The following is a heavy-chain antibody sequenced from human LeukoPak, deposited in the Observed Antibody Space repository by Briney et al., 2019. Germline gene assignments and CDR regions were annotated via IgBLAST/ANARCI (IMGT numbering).Heavy chain of an antibody. CDR3: ARDSKRYYGNNWFDP. V-gene: IGHV3-74*01. J-gene: IGHJ5*02. D-gene: IGHD3-10*01. CDR1: GFTFSNYW. Sequence: GGSLRLSCAASGFTFSNYWMYWVRQAPGKGLMWVSRINTDGSSTTYADSVKGRFTISRDNAKNTLHLQMNSLRAEDTAIYYCARDSKRYYGNNWFDPWGQGTLVTVSS. CDR2: INTDGSST.